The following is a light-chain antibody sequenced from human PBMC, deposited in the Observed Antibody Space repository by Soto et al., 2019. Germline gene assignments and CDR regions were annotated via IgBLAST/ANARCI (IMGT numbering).Light chain of an antibody. Sequence: DIQMTQSPSTLSASVGDRVTITCRASQSISSWLAWYQQKPGKAPKLLIYKASSLESGVPSRFSGSGSGTDFTLTISSLQPGDFATYYCQQSYSIPITFGQGTRLEIK. CDR2: KAS. V-gene: IGKV1-5*03. J-gene: IGKJ5*01. CDR1: QSISSW. CDR3: QQSYSIPIT.